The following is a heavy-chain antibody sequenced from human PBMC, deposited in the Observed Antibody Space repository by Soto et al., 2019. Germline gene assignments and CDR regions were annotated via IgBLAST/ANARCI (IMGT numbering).Heavy chain of an antibody. CDR3: AKAESSGWYYSVDY. D-gene: IGHD6-19*01. V-gene: IGHV3-9*01. J-gene: IGHJ4*02. CDR1: GFPFADSA. Sequence: EVQLVESGGGLVQPGKSLRLSCAASGFPFADSAMHWVRQVPGKGLEWVSGLSWNSGTIDYADSVKGRFTISRDNAKNSLHLQMNSLKPEDTAFYYCAKAESSGWYYSVDYWGQGTLVTVSP. CDR2: LSWNSGTI.